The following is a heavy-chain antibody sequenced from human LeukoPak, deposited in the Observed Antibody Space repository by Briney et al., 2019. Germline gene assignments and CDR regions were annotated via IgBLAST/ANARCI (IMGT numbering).Heavy chain of an antibody. J-gene: IGHJ6*02. V-gene: IGHV4-61*08. Sequence: TLSLTCTVSGGSISSGAYYWSWIRQPPGKGLEWIGYIHYSGSTNFNSSLKSRVTISLDTAKNQFSLKLSSVTAADTAVYYCAREELRSISRYYYYAMDVWGQGTTVTVSS. CDR1: GGSISSGAYY. D-gene: IGHD3-3*02. CDR2: IHYSGST. CDR3: AREELRSISRYYYYAMDV.